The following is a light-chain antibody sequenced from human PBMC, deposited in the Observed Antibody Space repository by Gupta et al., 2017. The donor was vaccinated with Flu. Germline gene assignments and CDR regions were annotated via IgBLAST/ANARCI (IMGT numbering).Light chain of an antibody. V-gene: IGKV1-12*01. Sequence: DIQMTQSPSSVSASVGDRVTITCRASQGISSWLAWYQQKPGKAPKLLIYAASSLQSGVPSGFSGSGYGTDFXLTISSXQPEDFASYYCQQANSVHPIFTFGXGTKVDIK. CDR1: QGISSW. CDR2: AAS. CDR3: QQANSVHPIFT. J-gene: IGKJ3*01.